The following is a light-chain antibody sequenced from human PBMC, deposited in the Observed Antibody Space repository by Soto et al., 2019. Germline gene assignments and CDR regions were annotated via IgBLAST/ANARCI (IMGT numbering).Light chain of an antibody. J-gene: IGKJ1*01. Sequence: EIVMAQSPATLSVSPWEMAALSCGPCESVTINLARHQPIHGPAPRLLTYGASPRATRIPARFSGSGSGIEFTLTIRSPQSEAFEVYHRQHYSHSHGTFGQGTKLDIK. CDR1: ESVTIN. V-gene: IGKV3-15*01. CDR3: QHYSHSHGT. CDR2: GAS.